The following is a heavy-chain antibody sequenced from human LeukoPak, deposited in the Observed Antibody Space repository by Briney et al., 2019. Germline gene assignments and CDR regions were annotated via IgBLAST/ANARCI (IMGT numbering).Heavy chain of an antibody. CDR3: ARGPIHYYDSSGYSDSHFDY. D-gene: IGHD3-22*01. V-gene: IGHV4-34*01. CDR2: INHSGST. Sequence: ETLSLTCAVYGGSFSGYYWSWIRQPPGKGLEWIGEINHSGSTNYNPSLKSRVTISVDTSKNQFSLKLSSVTAADTAVYYCARGPIHYYDSSGYSDSHFDYWGQGTLVTVSS. J-gene: IGHJ4*02. CDR1: GGSFSGYY.